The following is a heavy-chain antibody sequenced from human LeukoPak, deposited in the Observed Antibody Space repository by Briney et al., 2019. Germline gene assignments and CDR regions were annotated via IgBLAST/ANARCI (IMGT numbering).Heavy chain of an antibody. D-gene: IGHD3-3*01. CDR2: ISSSSSYI. J-gene: IGHJ4*02. Sequence: SAGSLRLSCAASGFTFSSYSMNWVRQAPGKGLEWVSSISSSSSYIYYADSVKGRFTISRDNAKNSLYLQMNSLRAEDTAVYYCAREFWSGYYSSDYWGQGTLVTVSS. CDR3: AREFWSGYYSSDY. V-gene: IGHV3-21*01. CDR1: GFTFSSYS.